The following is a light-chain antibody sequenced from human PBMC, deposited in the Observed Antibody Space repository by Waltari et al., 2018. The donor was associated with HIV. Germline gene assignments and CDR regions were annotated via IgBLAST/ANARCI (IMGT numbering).Light chain of an antibody. J-gene: IGLJ3*02. V-gene: IGLV3-25*03. CDR1: ALPKQY. CDR2: KDT. Sequence: SYELTQPPSLSVSPGQTARITCSGDALPKQYASWYQQRPGQAPVLVIYKDTERPSGIPERFSGSSSGTTATLTIIGVQAQDEADYHCQSADSNASLWVFGGGTKLTVL. CDR3: QSADSNASLWV.